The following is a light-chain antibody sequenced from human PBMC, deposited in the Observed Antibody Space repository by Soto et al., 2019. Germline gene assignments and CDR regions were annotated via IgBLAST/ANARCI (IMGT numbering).Light chain of an antibody. J-gene: IGKJ1*01. CDR2: KAS. V-gene: IGKV1-5*03. Sequence: DIQMTQSPSSVSASVGDRVTITCRASQGITNRLAWYQQRPGKPPNLLIYKASTLASGVPSRFSGSGSGTEFTLTINSLQPDDFATYYCQQYHIYSGTFGQGTKVDIK. CDR3: QQYHIYSGT. CDR1: QGITNR.